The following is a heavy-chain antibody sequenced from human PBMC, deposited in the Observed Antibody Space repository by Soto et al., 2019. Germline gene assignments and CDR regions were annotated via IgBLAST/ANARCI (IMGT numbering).Heavy chain of an antibody. V-gene: IGHV4-34*01. CDR3: ARGGILTGYKGFDY. CDR1: GGSFSGYY. J-gene: IGHJ4*02. Sequence: PSETLSLTCAVYGGSFSGYYWSWIRQPPGKGLEWIGEINHSGSTNYNPSLKSRVTISVDTSKNQFSLKLSSVTAADTAVYYCARGGILTGYKGFDYWGQGTLVTVSS. D-gene: IGHD3-9*01. CDR2: INHSGST.